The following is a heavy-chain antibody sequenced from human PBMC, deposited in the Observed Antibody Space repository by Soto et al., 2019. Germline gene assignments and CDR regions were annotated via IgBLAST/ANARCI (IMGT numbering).Heavy chain of an antibody. D-gene: IGHD2-15*01. V-gene: IGHV4-38-2*02. CDR2: IYHSGGT. Sequence: SETLSLTCAVSGYSISSGYYWGWIRQPPGKGLEWIGSIYHSGGTYYNPSLKSRVTISVDTSKNQFSLKLSSVTAADTAVYYCAREVHIVVVVAALQFDYWGQGTLVTVSS. CDR3: AREVHIVVVVAALQFDY. J-gene: IGHJ4*02. CDR1: GYSISSGYY.